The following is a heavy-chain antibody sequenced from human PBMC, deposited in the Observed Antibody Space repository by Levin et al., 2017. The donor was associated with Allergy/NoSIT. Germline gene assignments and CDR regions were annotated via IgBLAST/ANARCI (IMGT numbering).Heavy chain of an antibody. J-gene: IGHJ5*02. CDR1: GFTFSSYA. CDR3: VKGGSYSSLAFNWFDP. CDR2: ISGSGDNT. Sequence: PGGSLRLSCAASGFTFSSYAMNWVRQTPGKGLEWVSVISGSGDNTYYADSVKGRFTISRDNSKNTLYLEMNSLRVEDTAAYYCVKGGSYSSLAFNWFDPWGQGTLVTVSS. D-gene: IGHD6-19*01. V-gene: IGHV3-23*01.